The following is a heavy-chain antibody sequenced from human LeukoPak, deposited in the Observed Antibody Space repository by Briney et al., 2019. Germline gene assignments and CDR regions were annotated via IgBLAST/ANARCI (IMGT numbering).Heavy chain of an antibody. V-gene: IGHV3-30*18. Sequence: GSLRLSCAASGFTFSSYGMHWVRQAPGKGLEWVAVISYDGSNKYYADSVKGRFTISRDNSKNTLYLQMNSLRAGDTAVYYCAKSGGYYDSRKYYFDYWGQGTLVTVSS. CDR1: GFTFSSYG. CDR2: ISYDGSNK. J-gene: IGHJ4*02. CDR3: AKSGGYYDSRKYYFDY. D-gene: IGHD3-22*01.